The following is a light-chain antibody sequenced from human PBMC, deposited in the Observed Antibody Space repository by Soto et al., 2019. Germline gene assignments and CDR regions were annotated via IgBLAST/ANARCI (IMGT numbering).Light chain of an antibody. CDR2: EVS. V-gene: IGLV2-8*01. Sequence: QSVLTQPPSASGSPGQSVTISCTGTSGDVGGYNYVSWYQHHPGKAPKLMIYEVSKRPSGVPDRFSGSKSGNTASLTVSGLQAEDEADYYCSSYADNNNFVFGAGIKVTV. J-gene: IGLJ1*01. CDR1: SGDVGGYNY. CDR3: SSYADNNNFV.